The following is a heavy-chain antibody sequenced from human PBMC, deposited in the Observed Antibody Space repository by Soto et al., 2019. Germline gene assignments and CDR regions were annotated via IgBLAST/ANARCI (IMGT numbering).Heavy chain of an antibody. D-gene: IGHD2-8*01. CDR1: GGSFTSDY. V-gene: IGHV4-59*08. Sequence: QVQLQESGPGLVKPSETLSLTCTVSGGSFTSDYWSWIRQPPGKGLQWIGYIYYNGTTNYNPSLKSRLTISQDTANGQISLELTSLTAADTAVYYCASHSGVAALGGLDHWGQGTLVTVSS. CDR3: ASHSGVAALGGLDH. CDR2: IYYNGTT. J-gene: IGHJ4*02.